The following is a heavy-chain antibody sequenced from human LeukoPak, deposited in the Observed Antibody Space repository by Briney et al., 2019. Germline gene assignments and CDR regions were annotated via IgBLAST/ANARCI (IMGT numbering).Heavy chain of an antibody. V-gene: IGHV3-23*01. CDR1: GFTFSNYA. J-gene: IGHJ4*02. D-gene: IGHD3-3*01. Sequence: AGSLRLSCAASGFTFSNYAMSWVRQAPGKGLEWVAAINDGGDYTYYADSVKGRFTISRDNSMSTLSLYMNSLRVEDMAVYYCAKGRSAWTSGGDHWGQGTEVTVSS. CDR2: INDGGDYT. CDR3: AKGRSAWTSGGDH.